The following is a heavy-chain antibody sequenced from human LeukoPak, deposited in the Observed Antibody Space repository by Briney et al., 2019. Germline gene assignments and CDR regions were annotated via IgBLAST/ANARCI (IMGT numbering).Heavy chain of an antibody. V-gene: IGHV1-69*05. CDR2: IIPIFGTA. CDR1: GGTFSSYA. J-gene: IGHJ4*02. D-gene: IGHD2-21*01. CDR3: ASWRGEGSLDY. Sequence: SVKVSCKASGGTFSSYAISWVRQAPGQGLEWMGGIIPIFGTANYAQKFQGRDTITTDESTSTAYMELSSLRSEDTAVYYCASWRGEGSLDYWGQGTLVTVSS.